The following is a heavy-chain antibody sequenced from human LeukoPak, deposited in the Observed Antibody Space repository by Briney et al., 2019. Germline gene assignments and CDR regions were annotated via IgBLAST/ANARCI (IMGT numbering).Heavy chain of an antibody. V-gene: IGHV5-51*01. CDR2: IYPGDSET. CDR3: ARQESVIDPVDY. D-gene: IGHD3-9*01. Sequence: GESLKISCKGSGYSFNNYWIGWVRQMPGKGLEWMGIIYPGDSETRYSPSFQGQVTISVDKSITTAYLQWSSLKASDTAMYYCARQESVIDPVDYWGQGTLVTVFS. CDR1: GYSFNNYW. J-gene: IGHJ4*02.